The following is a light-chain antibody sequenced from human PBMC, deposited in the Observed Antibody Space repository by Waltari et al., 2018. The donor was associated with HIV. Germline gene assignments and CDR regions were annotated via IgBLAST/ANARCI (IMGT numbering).Light chain of an antibody. CDR1: RSDVGNYNL. Sequence: QSALTQPASVSGSPGQTISITCPGTRSDVGNYNLVSWYQQHPVKAPNLVIYEGTKLPSGVSNRFSGSKSGNTASLTISGLQAEDEAHYFCCSFANSRTLGFGGGTKVTVL. J-gene: IGLJ2*01. V-gene: IGLV2-23*01. CDR3: CSFANSRTLG. CDR2: EGT.